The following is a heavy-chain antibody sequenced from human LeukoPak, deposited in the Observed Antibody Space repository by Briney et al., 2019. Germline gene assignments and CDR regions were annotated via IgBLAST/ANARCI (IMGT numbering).Heavy chain of an antibody. D-gene: IGHD2-15*01. CDR1: GGSFSDYY. CDR3: VREILYSSGGSRYRGPFDN. Sequence: SETLSLTCAVYGGSFSDYYWSWIRQPPGKGLEWIGYIFHRGGTSYNPSLKSRILFSVDTSQNQFSLKLNSVTAADTAVYHCVREILYSSGGSRYRGPFDNWGQGTLVTVSA. CDR2: IFHRGGT. V-gene: IGHV4-30-4*01. J-gene: IGHJ4*02.